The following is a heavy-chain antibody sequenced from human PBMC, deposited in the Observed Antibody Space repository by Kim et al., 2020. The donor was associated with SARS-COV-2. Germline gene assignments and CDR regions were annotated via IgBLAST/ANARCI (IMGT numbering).Heavy chain of an antibody. V-gene: IGHV4-59*01. D-gene: IGHD3-10*01. Sequence: SETLSLTCTVSGGSISTYYWTWIRQPPGEGLEWIGYIYYIGTTNYNPSLQSRVTISVDTSKNLFSLKLSSVTAADTAVYYCARVDANYYASGSYGPNYYYDMDVWGQGTTVTVAS. CDR3: ARVDANYYASGSYGPNYYYDMDV. CDR1: GGSISTYY. CDR2: IYYIGTT. J-gene: IGHJ6*02.